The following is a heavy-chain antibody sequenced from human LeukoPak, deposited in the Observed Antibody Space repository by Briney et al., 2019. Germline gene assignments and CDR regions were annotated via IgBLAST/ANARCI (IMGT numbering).Heavy chain of an antibody. J-gene: IGHJ6*03. D-gene: IGHD6-6*01. V-gene: IGHV4-39*01. Sequence: SETLSLTCTVSGGSISSSSYYWGWIRQPPGKGLEWIGSIYYSGSTYYNPSLKSRVTISVDTSKNQFSLKLSSVTAADTAVYYCASHNSSSSEDYYYYMDVWGKGTTVTVSS. CDR1: GGSISSSSYY. CDR2: IYYSGST. CDR3: ASHNSSSSEDYYYYMDV.